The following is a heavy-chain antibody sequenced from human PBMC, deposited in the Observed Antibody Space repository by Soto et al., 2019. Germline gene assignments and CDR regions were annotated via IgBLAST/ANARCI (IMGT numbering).Heavy chain of an antibody. CDR3: ARRRQGNYYYMDV. V-gene: IGHV4-4*02. Sequence: PLETLSLTCAVSSGSIISSNWWSWVRQPPGKGLEWIGEIYHSGSTNYNPSLKSRVTISVDKSKNQFSLKLSSVTAADTAVYYCARRRQGNYYYMDVWGKGTTVTVSS. J-gene: IGHJ6*03. CDR1: SGSIISSNW. D-gene: IGHD3-10*01. CDR2: IYHSGST.